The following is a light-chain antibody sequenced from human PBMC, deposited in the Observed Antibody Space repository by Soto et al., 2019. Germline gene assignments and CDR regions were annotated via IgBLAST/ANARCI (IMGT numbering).Light chain of an antibody. V-gene: IGLV2-11*01. CDR3: CSYAGSYTLV. Sequence: QSALTQPRSVSGSPGQSVTISCTATSSDVGGYNYVSWYQQHPGKAPKLMIYDVTKRPSGVPDRFSGSKSGNTASLTISGLQAEDEADYYCCSYAGSYTLVFGGGTKVTVL. J-gene: IGLJ2*01. CDR2: DVT. CDR1: SSDVGGYNY.